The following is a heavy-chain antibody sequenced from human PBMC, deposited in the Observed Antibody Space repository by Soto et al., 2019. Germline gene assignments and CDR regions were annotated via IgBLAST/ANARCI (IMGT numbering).Heavy chain of an antibody. CDR2: IYYSGST. CDR3: ARGNPYYYDSSGWFDP. Sequence: QVQLQESGPGLVKPSETLSLTCTVSGGSISSYYWSWIRQPPGKGLEWIGYIYYSGSTNYNPSLKSRVTISVDTSKNQFPLKLSSVTAADTAVYYCARGNPYYYDSSGWFDPWGQGTLVTVSS. J-gene: IGHJ5*02. D-gene: IGHD3-22*01. V-gene: IGHV4-59*01. CDR1: GGSISSYY.